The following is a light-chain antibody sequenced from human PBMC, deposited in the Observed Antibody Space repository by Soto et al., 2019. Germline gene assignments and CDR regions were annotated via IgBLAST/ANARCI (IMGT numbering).Light chain of an antibody. J-gene: IGKJ1*01. CDR1: HFISNY. CDR2: GAS. V-gene: IGKV1-27*01. CDR3: HQSYSTPQT. Sequence: DIQMPQSPSSLSASVGDRGTITCRASHFISNYVAWYLQTPGKVPKLLIYGASTLKSGVPSRISGSGSGTDFTLTISSLQPEDFATYYCHQSYSTPQTFGQGTKVDIK.